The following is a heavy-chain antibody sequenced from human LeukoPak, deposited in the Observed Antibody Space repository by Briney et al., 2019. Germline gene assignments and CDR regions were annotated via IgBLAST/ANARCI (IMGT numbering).Heavy chain of an antibody. D-gene: IGHD2-15*01. J-gene: IGHJ5*02. V-gene: IGHV4-4*07. CDR3: ARVLDCSGGSCYSEGASWFDP. CDR1: GGSISSYY. CDR2: IYTSGST. Sequence: PSETLSLTCTVSGGSISSYYWSWIRQPAGKGLEWIGRIYTSGSTNYNPSLKSRVTMSVDTSKNQFSLKLSSVTAADTAVYYCARVLDCSGGSCYSEGASWFDPWGQGTLVTVSS.